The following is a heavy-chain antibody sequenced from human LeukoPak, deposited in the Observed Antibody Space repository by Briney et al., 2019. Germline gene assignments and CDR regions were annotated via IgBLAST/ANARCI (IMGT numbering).Heavy chain of an antibody. CDR2: IIPIFGTA. J-gene: IGHJ1*01. Sequence: PVKVSCKASGGTFSSYAISWVRQAPGQGLEWMGGIIPIFGTANYAQKFQGRVTITADESTSTAYMELSSLRSEDTAVYYCASPPGCGGDCYSGYFQHWGQGTLVTVSS. CDR3: ASPPGCGGDCYSGYFQH. V-gene: IGHV1-69*13. CDR1: GGTFSSYA. D-gene: IGHD2-21*02.